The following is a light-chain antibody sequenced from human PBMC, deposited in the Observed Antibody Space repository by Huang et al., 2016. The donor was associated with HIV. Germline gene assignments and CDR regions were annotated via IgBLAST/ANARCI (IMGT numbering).Light chain of an antibody. V-gene: IGKV2-28*01. J-gene: IGKJ1*01. CDR2: LGS. Sequence: DIVMTQSPLSLPVTPGEPASISCRSSQSLLHSNGYNYLDWYLQKQGQSPQLLIYLGSNRASGVPDRFSGGGSGTYFTLKISRVEAEDVGVYYCMQVLQTPRTFGQGTKVEIK. CDR1: QSLLHSNGYNY. CDR3: MQVLQTPRT.